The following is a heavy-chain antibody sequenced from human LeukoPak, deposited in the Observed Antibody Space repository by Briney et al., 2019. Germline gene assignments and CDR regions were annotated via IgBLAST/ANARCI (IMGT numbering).Heavy chain of an antibody. V-gene: IGHV3-23*01. CDR3: AKVGLGGTTMIKVFDY. J-gene: IGHJ4*02. D-gene: IGHD1-1*01. CDR2: IGSSGYST. CDR1: GFTFSSYA. Sequence: GGSLRLSCAASGFTFSSYAMSWVRQAPGKGLEWVSGIGSSGYSTYYADSVQGRFTISRDNSKNTLYLQMNSLRADDTAVYYCAKVGLGGTTMIKVFDYWGQGALVTVSS.